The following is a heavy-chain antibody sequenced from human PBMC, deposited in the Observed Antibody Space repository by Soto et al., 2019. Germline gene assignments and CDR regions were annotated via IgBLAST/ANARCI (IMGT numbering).Heavy chain of an antibody. CDR3: AKVRYSSPMGYYYGMDV. Sequence: EASVKVSCKASRFAFSKFIVTWVRQAPGLGLEWVGGIIPIFGTANYAQKFQGRVTITADESTSTSYMEVNNLRSEDTAVYYCAKVRYSSPMGYYYGMDVWGQGTTVTVSS. CDR1: RFAFSKFI. J-gene: IGHJ6*02. CDR2: IIPIFGTA. D-gene: IGHD6-19*01. V-gene: IGHV1-69*13.